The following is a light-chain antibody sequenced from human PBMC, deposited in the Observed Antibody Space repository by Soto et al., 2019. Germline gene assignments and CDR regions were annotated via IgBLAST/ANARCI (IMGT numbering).Light chain of an antibody. J-gene: IGKJ1*01. CDR1: QSVDTTY. CDR2: AAS. Sequence: DIVLTQSPGTLSLSPGERATLSCRASQSVDTTYLAWYQHKPGQAPRLLIYAASSRAAGIPDRFSGSGSGTDFTLTISGLQSDDFAVYFCQQYNNWPPWTFGHGTKVEI. CDR3: QQYNNWPPWT. V-gene: IGKV3-20*01.